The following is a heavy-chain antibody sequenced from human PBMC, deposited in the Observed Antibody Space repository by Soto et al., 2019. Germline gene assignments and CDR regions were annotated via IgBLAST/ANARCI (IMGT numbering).Heavy chain of an antibody. J-gene: IGHJ4*02. Sequence: HPGGYLRLSCAASGFTFSSYGMHWVRQAPGKGLEWVAVIWYDGSNKYYADSVKGRFTISRDNSKNTLYLQMNSLRAEDTALYYCARETRSSSTSCYHYFDSWGQGTLVTVSS. CDR2: IWYDGSNK. V-gene: IGHV3-33*01. CDR1: GFTFSSYG. D-gene: IGHD2-2*01. CDR3: ARETRSSSTSCYHYFDS.